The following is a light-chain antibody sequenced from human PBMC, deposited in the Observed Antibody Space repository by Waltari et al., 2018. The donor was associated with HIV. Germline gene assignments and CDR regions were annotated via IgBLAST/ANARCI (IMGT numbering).Light chain of an antibody. CDR1: RATLGAGFD. CDR2: DNN. Sequence: QSVLTQPPSVSAAPGQRVTIACTGTRATLGAGFDVHWYQQIPGNAPKLPIYDNNIRPSGVPDRCSGSKSGTSASLAITGLQSEDEADYYCQSYDMSQSGSLVFGGGTKLTVL. CDR3: QSYDMSQSGSLV. J-gene: IGLJ2*01. V-gene: IGLV1-40*01.